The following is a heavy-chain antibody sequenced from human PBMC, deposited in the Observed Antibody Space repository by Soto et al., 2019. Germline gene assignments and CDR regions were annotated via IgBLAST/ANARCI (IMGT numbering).Heavy chain of an antibody. CDR1: GGAFSSYA. Sequence: QVQLVQSGAEVKKPGSSVKVSCKASGGAFSSYAISWVRQAPGQGLEWMGGNLPLFNISNYAQKFQGRVTITADEPTIITYMEFINLTSDDTAVYDCERRRLFYGYWYVDLWGRGTLITVSS. V-gene: IGHV1-69*01. D-gene: IGHD3-10*01. CDR2: NLPLFNIS. CDR3: ERRRLFYGYWYVDL. J-gene: IGHJ2*01.